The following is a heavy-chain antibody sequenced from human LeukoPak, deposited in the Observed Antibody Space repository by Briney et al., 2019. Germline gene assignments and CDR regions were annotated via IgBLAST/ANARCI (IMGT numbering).Heavy chain of an antibody. Sequence: ASVKVSCKASGYTFTSYYMHWVRQAPGQGLEWMGIINPSGGSTSYAQKFQGRVTMTRDTSTSTVYMELSSLRSEDTAVYYCARGGIAAAGMAAVYYYMDVWGKGTTVTVSS. J-gene: IGHJ6*03. CDR2: INPSGGST. D-gene: IGHD6-13*01. CDR1: GYTFTSYY. V-gene: IGHV1-46*01. CDR3: ARGGIAAAGMAAVYYYMDV.